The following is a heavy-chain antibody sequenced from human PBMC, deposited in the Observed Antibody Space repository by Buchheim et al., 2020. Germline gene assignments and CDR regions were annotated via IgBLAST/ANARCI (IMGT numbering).Heavy chain of an antibody. D-gene: IGHD2-15*01. CDR3: AKDRSYCSGGSCPNYFDY. CDR1: GFTFSRYH. J-gene: IGHJ4*02. Sequence: QVQLVESGGGVVQPGRSLRLSCAASGFTFSRYHMHWVRQAPGKGLEWLAVISYDGSHKYYADSVKGRFTISRDNSKNTLHLQMNSLRAEDTAVYYCAKDRSYCSGGSCPNYFDYWGQGTL. CDR2: ISYDGSHK. V-gene: IGHV3-30*18.